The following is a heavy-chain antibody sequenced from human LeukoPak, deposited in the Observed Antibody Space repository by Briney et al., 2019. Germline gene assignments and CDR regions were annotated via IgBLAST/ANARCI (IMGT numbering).Heavy chain of an antibody. J-gene: IGHJ5*02. CDR2: IYYSGST. V-gene: IGHV4-59*01. D-gene: IGHD3-16*01. CDR1: GGSITSDY. CDR3: ARDYQGGYNWFDP. Sequence: SETLSLTCTVSGGSITSDYWNWIRQPPGKGLEWIGYIYYSGSTSYNPSLKSRVTISVDTSKNQFSLKLSSVTAADTAVYYCARDYQGGYNWFDPWGQGTLVTVSS.